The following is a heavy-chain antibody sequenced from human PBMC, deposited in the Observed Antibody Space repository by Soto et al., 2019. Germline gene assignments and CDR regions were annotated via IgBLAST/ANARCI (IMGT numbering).Heavy chain of an antibody. CDR2: ISWNSGTI. V-gene: IGHV3-9*01. D-gene: IGHD2-8*02. CDR3: AKSTGGTANGMGV. Sequence: EVQVVESGGGLVQPGRSLGLSCAASGFSFDDYARHWVRQAPGKGLEWVSGISWNSGTIGYADSVKGRFTISRDNAKNSLYLQMNSLRAEDTALYYCAKSTGGTANGMGVWGQGTTVTVSS. J-gene: IGHJ6*02. CDR1: GFSFDDYA.